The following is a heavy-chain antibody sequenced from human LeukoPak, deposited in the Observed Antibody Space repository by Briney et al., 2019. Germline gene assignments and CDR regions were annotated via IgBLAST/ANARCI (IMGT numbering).Heavy chain of an antibody. V-gene: IGHV4-34*01. Sequence: SETLSLTCAVYGGSFSGYYWSWIRQPPGKGLEWIGEINHSGSTNYNPSLKSRVTISVDTSKNQFSLKLSSVTAADTAVYYCAKANDILTGPFDYWGQGTLVTVSS. CDR1: GGSFSGYY. CDR2: INHSGST. CDR3: AKANDILTGPFDY. J-gene: IGHJ4*02. D-gene: IGHD3-9*01.